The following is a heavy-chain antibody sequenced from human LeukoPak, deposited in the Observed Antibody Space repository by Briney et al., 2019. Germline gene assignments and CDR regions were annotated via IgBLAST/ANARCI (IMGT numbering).Heavy chain of an antibody. J-gene: IGHJ4*02. CDR2: IISSISSI. Sequence: VGSLRLSCAASGVTFSSYSMNWVRQAPGQGLEWVSSIISSISSIYYADTVKGRFTISRDNAKNSPYLQMKSLRAEDTAVYYCARDGIAVASDFDYWGQGTLVTVSS. CDR1: GVTFSSYS. D-gene: IGHD6-19*01. CDR3: ARDGIAVASDFDY. V-gene: IGHV3-21*01.